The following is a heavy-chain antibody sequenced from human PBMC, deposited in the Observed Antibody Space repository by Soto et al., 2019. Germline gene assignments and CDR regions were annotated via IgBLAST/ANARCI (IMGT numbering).Heavy chain of an antibody. CDR3: ARGVTAISEYDY. CDR1: GFTFSTYG. D-gene: IGHD2-21*02. Sequence: QVKLVESGGGVVQPGRSLRLSCAASGFTFSTYGMHWVRQAPGKGLEWMAVISYDGSNKYYADSVKGRFTISRDNAKNSLYLQMNSLRAEDTAVYYCARGVTAISEYDYWGQGTLVTVSS. CDR2: ISYDGSNK. J-gene: IGHJ4*02. V-gene: IGHV3-30*03.